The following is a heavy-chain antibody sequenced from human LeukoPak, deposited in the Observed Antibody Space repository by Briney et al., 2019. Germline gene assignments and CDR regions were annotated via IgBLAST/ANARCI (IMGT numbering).Heavy chain of an antibody. CDR3: ARAHYSSSSTSFDP. CDR2: ISSSGSTI. Sequence: PGGSLRLSCAASGFTFSDYYMSWIRQAPGKGLEWVSYISSSGSTIYYADSVKGRFTISRDNAKNSLYLQMNSLRAEDTAVYYCARAHYSSSSTSFDPWGQGTLVTVSS. D-gene: IGHD6-13*01. CDR1: GFTFSDYY. V-gene: IGHV3-11*04. J-gene: IGHJ5*02.